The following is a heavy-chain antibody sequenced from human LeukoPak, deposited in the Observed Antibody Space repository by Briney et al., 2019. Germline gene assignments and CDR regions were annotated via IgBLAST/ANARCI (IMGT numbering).Heavy chain of an antibody. CDR3: ARDYSFGDYECLFGY. V-gene: IGHV3-74*01. CDR1: GFTSSGDW. D-gene: IGHD4-17*01. CDR2: SKNDGSST. Sequence: GGSLRLSCAVSGFTSSGDWMHWVRQAPGKGLVWVSRSKNDGSSTSYADSVKGRFTISRDSAKNSLYLQMNSLRAEDTAVYYCARDYSFGDYECLFGYWGQGTLATVSS. J-gene: IGHJ4*02.